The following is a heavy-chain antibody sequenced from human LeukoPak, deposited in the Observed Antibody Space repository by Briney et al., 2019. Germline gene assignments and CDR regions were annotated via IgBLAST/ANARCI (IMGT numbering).Heavy chain of an antibody. J-gene: IGHJ4*02. Sequence: PSETLSLTCTVSGGSISSSSHYWGWIRQPPGKGLEWIGSIYYSGSTYYNPSLKSRVTISVDTSKNQFSLKLNSVTAADTAVYYCARLNCGGDCYSDYWGQGTLVTVSS. CDR3: ARLNCGGDCYSDY. V-gene: IGHV4-39*01. D-gene: IGHD2-21*02. CDR1: GGSISSSSHY. CDR2: IYYSGST.